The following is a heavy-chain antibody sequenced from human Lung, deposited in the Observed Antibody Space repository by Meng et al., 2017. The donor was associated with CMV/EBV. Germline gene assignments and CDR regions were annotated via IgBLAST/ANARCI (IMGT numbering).Heavy chain of an antibody. J-gene: IGHJ6*02. Sequence: SVKVSXQASRYTFTSYYMHWARQAPGQGLEWMGIINPSGGSTSYAQKFQGRVTMTRDTSTSTVYMELSRLKTDDTAVYYCARRQWDLRNALDIWGQGTTVTVSS. CDR2: INPSGGST. V-gene: IGHV1-46*03. D-gene: IGHD1-26*01. CDR1: RYTFTSYY. CDR3: ARRQWDLRNALDI.